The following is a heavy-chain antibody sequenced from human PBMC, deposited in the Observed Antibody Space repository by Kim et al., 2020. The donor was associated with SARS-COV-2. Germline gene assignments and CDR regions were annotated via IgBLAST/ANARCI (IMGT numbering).Heavy chain of an antibody. J-gene: IGHJ6*02. Sequence: ASVKVSCKASGYTFTSYDINWVRQATGQGLEWMGWMNPNSGNTGYAQKFQGRVTMTRNTSISTAYMELSSLRSEDTALYYCAKVASSSWPSYHYYGMDVWGQGPTVTVSS. D-gene: IGHD6-13*01. CDR1: GYTFTSYD. V-gene: IGHV1-8*01. CDR3: AKVASSSWPSYHYYGMDV. CDR2: MNPNSGNT.